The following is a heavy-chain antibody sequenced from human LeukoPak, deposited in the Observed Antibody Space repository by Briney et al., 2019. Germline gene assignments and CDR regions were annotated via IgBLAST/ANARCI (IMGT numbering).Heavy chain of an antibody. D-gene: IGHD3-3*01. V-gene: IGHV4-39*02. J-gene: IGHJ4*02. CDR2: IYYSGST. CDR3: AGEPYYDFWSGYYGSYYFDY. Sequence: SETLSLTCTVSGGSISSSSYYWGWIRQPPGKGLEWIGSIYYSGSTYYNPSLKSRVTISVDTSKNQFSLKLSSVTAADTAVYYCAGEPYYDFWSGYYGSYYFDYWGQGTLVTVSS. CDR1: GGSISSSSYY.